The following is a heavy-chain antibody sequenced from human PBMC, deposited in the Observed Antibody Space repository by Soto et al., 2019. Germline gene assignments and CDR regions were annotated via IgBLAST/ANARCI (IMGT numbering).Heavy chain of an antibody. V-gene: IGHV3-21*01. Sequence: PGGSLGLSCAASGFTFSSYSMNWVRQAPGKGLEWVSSISSSSYIYYADSVKGRFTISRDNAKNSLYLQMNSLRAEDTAVYYCASSLLGSGSYQDSYYYGLDVWG. D-gene: IGHD3-10*01. CDR3: ASSLLGSGSYQDSYYYGLDV. CDR1: GFTFSSYS. J-gene: IGHJ6*04. CDR2: ISSSSYI.